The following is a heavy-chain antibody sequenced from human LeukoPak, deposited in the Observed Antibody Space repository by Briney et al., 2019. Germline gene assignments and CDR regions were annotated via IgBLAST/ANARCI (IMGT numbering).Heavy chain of an antibody. CDR3: AKAGIAVPATPEY. Sequence: GGSLRLSCAASGFTFSSYAMNWVRQAPGKGLEWVSVISSSGGTTYYSDSVRGRFIISRDNSKNTLYLQMNSLRAEDTAVYYCAKAGIAVPATPEYCGQGTQVTVSS. J-gene: IGHJ4*02. CDR1: GFTFSSYA. CDR2: ISSSGGTT. V-gene: IGHV3-23*01. D-gene: IGHD6-19*01.